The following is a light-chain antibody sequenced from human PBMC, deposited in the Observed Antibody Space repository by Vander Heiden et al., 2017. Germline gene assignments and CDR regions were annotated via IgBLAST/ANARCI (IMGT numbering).Light chain of an antibody. V-gene: IGLV3-1*01. J-gene: IGLJ2*01. CDR2: QDS. CDR3: QAWDAASRVV. CDR1: KLGDKY. Sequence: SYKLPQPPSLSVSPGQTASITCSGDKLGDKYACWYQQRPGQSPVLVIYQDSKRPSGIPERFAGSNSGNTATLTISGTQAMDEADYYCQAWDAASRVVFGGGTKLTVL.